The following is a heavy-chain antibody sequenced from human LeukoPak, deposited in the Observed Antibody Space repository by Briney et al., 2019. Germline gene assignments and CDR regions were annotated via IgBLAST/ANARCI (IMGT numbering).Heavy chain of an antibody. CDR1: GYIFTNYW. Sequence: GESLKISCKGSGYIFTNYWIGWVRQLPGKGLEWMGIIYPGDSNTRYSPSFQGQVTISADKSISTAYLQWSSLKASDTAMYYCARKRGYSYGYVDYWGQGTLVTVSS. CDR3: ARKRGYSYGYVDY. V-gene: IGHV5-51*01. CDR2: IYPGDSNT. D-gene: IGHD5-18*01. J-gene: IGHJ4*02.